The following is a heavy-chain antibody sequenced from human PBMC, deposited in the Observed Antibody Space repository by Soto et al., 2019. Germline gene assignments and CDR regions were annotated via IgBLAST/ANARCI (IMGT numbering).Heavy chain of an antibody. CDR2: IYYSGST. D-gene: IGHD2-15*01. Sequence: SETLSLTCTVSGGSISSYYWSWIRQPPGRGLERIGYIYYSGSTNYNPSLRSRVTISVDTSKNQFSLKLSSATAADTAVYYCARGGIVVVVAANSYYYGMDVWGQGTTVTVSS. CDR3: ARGGIVVVVAANSYYYGMDV. CDR1: GGSISSYY. V-gene: IGHV4-59*12. J-gene: IGHJ6*02.